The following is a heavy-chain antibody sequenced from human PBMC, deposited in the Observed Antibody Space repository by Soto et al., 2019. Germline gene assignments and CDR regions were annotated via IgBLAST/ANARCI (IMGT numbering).Heavy chain of an antibody. V-gene: IGHV4-30-4*01. CDR2: IYYSGST. CDR3: ARVGRGVADY. Sequence: QVQLQESGPGLVKPSQTLSLTCTVSGGSISSGDYYWSWIRQPPGKGLEWIGYIYYSGSTYYNPSLQRAVSIAVDTSNHQFSLKLHSVTAADTAVYYCARVGRGVADYWGQGTLVTVS. D-gene: IGHD3-3*01. J-gene: IGHJ4*02. CDR1: GGSISSGDYY.